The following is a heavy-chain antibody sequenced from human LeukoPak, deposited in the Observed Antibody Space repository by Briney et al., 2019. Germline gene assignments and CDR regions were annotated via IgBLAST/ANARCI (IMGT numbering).Heavy chain of an antibody. CDR2: IYYSGST. CDR1: GGSIISTSDY. Sequence: PSETLSLTCTVSGGSIISTSDYWGWIRQPPGKGLEWIGSIYYSGSTAYNPSLKSRVTISIDTSKNQFSLNLSSVTAADTAVYYCAREGVGSGYYHLDYWGQGTLVTVSS. CDR3: AREGVGSGYYHLDY. J-gene: IGHJ4*02. V-gene: IGHV4-39*07. D-gene: IGHD3-22*01.